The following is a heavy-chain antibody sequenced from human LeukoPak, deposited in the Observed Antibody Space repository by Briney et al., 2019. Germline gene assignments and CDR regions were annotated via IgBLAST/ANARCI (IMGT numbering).Heavy chain of an antibody. V-gene: IGHV4-34*01. J-gene: IGHJ4*02. CDR2: INHSGST. CDR3: ASSQPRGIAAAGRYFDY. D-gene: IGHD6-13*01. Sequence: SETLPLTCAVYGGSFSGYYWSWIRQPPGKGLEWIGGINHSGSTNYNPSLKSRVTISVDTSKNQFSLKLSSVTAADTAVYYCASSQPRGIAAAGRYFDYWGQGTLVTVSS. CDR1: GGSFSGYY.